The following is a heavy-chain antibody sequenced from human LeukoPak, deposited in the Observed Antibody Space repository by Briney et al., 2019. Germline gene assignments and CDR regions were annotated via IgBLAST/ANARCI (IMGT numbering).Heavy chain of an antibody. CDR1: GFTFSMYA. CDR3: AKDGRMPSLLWFVELPYYFDY. Sequence: PGGSLRLSCAASGFTFSMYAMSWVRQAPGKGLEWVSAIGGSGGRTFYADSVKGRFTISRDNSKNTLYLQMNSLRAEDTAVYYCAKDGRMPSLLWFVELPYYFDYWGQGTLATVSS. D-gene: IGHD3-10*01. V-gene: IGHV3-23*01. J-gene: IGHJ4*02. CDR2: IGGSGGRT.